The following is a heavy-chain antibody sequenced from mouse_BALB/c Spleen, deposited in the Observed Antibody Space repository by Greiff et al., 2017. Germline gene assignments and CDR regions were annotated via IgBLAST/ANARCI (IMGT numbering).Heavy chain of an antibody. Sequence: EVMLVESGPGLVKPSQSLSLTCTVTGYSITSDYAWNWIRQFPGNKLEWMGYISYSGSTSYNPSLKSRISITRDTSKNQFFLQLNSVTTEDTATYYCATCYRYGSWFAYWGQGTLVTVSA. CDR1: GYSITSDYA. V-gene: IGHV3-2*02. J-gene: IGHJ3*01. D-gene: IGHD2-14*01. CDR2: ISYSGST. CDR3: ATCYRYGSWFAY.